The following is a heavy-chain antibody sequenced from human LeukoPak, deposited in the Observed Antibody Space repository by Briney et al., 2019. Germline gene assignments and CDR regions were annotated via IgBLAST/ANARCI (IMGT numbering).Heavy chain of an antibody. J-gene: IGHJ3*02. Sequence: GGSLRLSCAASGFTFSSYGMSWVRQAPGKGLEWVSSLSGSGGSTYYADSVKGRFTISRDNSKNTLYLQMNSLRAEDTAVYYCVRDSGILASDAFDIWGQGTMVTVSS. V-gene: IGHV3-23*01. CDR1: GFTFSSYG. D-gene: IGHD3-9*01. CDR3: VRDSGILASDAFDI. CDR2: LSGSGGST.